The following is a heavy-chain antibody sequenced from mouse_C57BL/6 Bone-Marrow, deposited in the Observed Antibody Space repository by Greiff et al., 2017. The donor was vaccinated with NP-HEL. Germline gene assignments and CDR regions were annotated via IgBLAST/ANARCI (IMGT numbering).Heavy chain of an antibody. Sequence: EVQVVESGGGLVQSGRSLRLSCATSGFTFSDFYMEWVRQAPGKGLEWIAASRNKANDYTTEYSASVKGRFIVSIDTAQSILYLQLLSLRAVDSAICSWARDPLDWDFDGWGTGTTGTVSS. CDR3: ARDPLDWDFDG. CDR1: GFTFSDFY. V-gene: IGHV7-1*01. J-gene: IGHJ1*03. CDR2: SRNKANDYTT.